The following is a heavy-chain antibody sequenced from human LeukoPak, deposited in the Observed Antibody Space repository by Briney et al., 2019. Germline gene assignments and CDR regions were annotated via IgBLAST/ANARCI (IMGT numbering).Heavy chain of an antibody. J-gene: IGHJ4*02. V-gene: IGHV3-21*01. CDR2: ISTSSSYI. Sequence: GGSLKLSCAASGFTFSSYTMNWVRQAPGKGLEWVSSISTSSSYIYYADSVKGRFTISRDNAKNSLYLQMNSPRAEDTAVYSCARSFRGHYDSSGYDYWGQGTLVTVSS. CDR3: ARSFRGHYDSSGYDY. D-gene: IGHD3-22*01. CDR1: GFTFSSYT.